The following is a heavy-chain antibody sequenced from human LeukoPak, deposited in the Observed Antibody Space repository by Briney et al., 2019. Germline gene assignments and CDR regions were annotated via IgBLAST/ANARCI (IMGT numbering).Heavy chain of an antibody. V-gene: IGHV3-7*01. CDR1: GFTFSSYW. D-gene: IGHD6-6*01. J-gene: IGHJ4*02. Sequence: GGSLRLSCAASGFTFSSYWMSWVRQAPGKGLEWVANIKQDGNEKYYVDSVKGRFTISRDNAKNSLYLQMNSLRAEDTAVYYCARVYSSSSGRALDYWGQGTLVTVS. CDR2: IKQDGNEK. CDR3: ARVYSSSSGRALDY.